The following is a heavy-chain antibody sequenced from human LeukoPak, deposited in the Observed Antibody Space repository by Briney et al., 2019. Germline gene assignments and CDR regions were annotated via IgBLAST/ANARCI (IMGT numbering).Heavy chain of an antibody. CDR2: TYYRPKWYN. CDR1: GDSVSSNSAA. CDR3: ARETEYYDILTGLFDY. V-gene: IGHV6-1*01. Sequence: SQTLSLTCAISGDSVSSNSAAWNWIRQSPSRGLEWLGRTYYRPKWYNDYAVSVKSRITINPDTSKNQFSLQLNSVTPEDTAVYYCARETEYYDILTGLFDYWGQGTLVTVSS. D-gene: IGHD3-9*01. J-gene: IGHJ4*02.